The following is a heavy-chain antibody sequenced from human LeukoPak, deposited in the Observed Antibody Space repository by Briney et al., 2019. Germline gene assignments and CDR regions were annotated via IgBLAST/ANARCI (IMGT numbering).Heavy chain of an antibody. V-gene: IGHV3-53*01. CDR3: ARDPGELELQGFDY. J-gene: IGHJ4*02. Sequence: AESLRLSWAASGFSVRSNYVGCDSHPPGRGLEWVSIIYGGGSVFYADSVKGRFTISRDNSKNTLYLQMNSLRGEDTAVYYCARDPGELELQGFDYWGQGTLVTVSS. D-gene: IGHD1-7*01. CDR1: GFSVRSNY. CDR2: IYGGGSV.